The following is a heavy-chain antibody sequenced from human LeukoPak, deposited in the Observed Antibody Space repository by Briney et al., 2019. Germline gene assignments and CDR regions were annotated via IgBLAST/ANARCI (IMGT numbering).Heavy chain of an antibody. CDR3: ARAGAYCGGDCFKPFDY. CDR2: IYYSGST. Sequence: PSETLSLTCTVSGGSISSYYWSWIRQPPGRGLEWRGYIYYSGSTNYNPSLKSRVTISVDTSKNQFSLKLSSVTAADTAVYYCARAGAYCGGDCFKPFDYWGQGTLVTVSS. J-gene: IGHJ4*02. CDR1: GGSISSYY. D-gene: IGHD2-21*02. V-gene: IGHV4-59*01.